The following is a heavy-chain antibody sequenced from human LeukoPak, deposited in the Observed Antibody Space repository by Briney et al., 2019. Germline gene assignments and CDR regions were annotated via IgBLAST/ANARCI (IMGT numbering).Heavy chain of an antibody. CDR2: ISSSSSYI. Sequence: GGSLRLSCAASGFTFSSDSMNWVRQAPGKGLEWVSSISSSSSYIYYADSVKGRFTISRDNAKNSLYLQMNSLRAEDTAVYYCARWGSIAAHYYYYYGMDVWGQGTTVTVSS. V-gene: IGHV3-21*01. CDR3: ARWGSIAAHYYYYYGMDV. CDR1: GFTFSSDS. J-gene: IGHJ6*02. D-gene: IGHD6-6*01.